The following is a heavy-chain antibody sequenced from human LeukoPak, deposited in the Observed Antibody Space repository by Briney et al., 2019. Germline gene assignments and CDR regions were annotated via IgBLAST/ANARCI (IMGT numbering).Heavy chain of an antibody. CDR3: ARAKSYKRARYYYYGMDV. J-gene: IGHJ6*02. D-gene: IGHD3-10*01. V-gene: IGHV1-8*01. Sequence: ASVKVSCKASGYTFTSYDINWVRQATGQGLEWMGWMNPNSGNTGHARKFQGRVTMTRNTSISTAYMELSSLRSEDTAVYYCARAKSYKRARYYYYGMDVWGQGTTVTVSS. CDR2: MNPNSGNT. CDR1: GYTFTSYD.